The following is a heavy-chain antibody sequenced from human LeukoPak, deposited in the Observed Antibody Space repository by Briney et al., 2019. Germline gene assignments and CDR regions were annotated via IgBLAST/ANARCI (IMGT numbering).Heavy chain of an antibody. CDR3: ARVARCTSCFDVDY. D-gene: IGHD2-2*01. CDR1: GYSISSGYY. V-gene: IGHV4-38-2*02. J-gene: IGHJ4*02. Sequence: SETLSLTCTVSGYSISSGYYWGWIRQPPGKGLEWIGNIYHSGSTYYNPSLKSRVTISVDTSKNQFSLTLSSVTAADTAVYYLARVARCTSCFDVDYWGQGTLVTGSS. CDR2: IYHSGST.